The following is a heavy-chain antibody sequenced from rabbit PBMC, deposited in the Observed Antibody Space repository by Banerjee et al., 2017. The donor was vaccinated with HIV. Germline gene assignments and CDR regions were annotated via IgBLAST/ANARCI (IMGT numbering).Heavy chain of an antibody. Sequence: QEQLEESGGDLVKPEGSLTLTCTASGFSFSSSYWICWVRQAPGKGLEWIACIYAGSSGSTLYASWAKGRFTISKTSSTTVTLQMTSLTAADTASYFCAGDGSESSGVAFDLWGPGTLVTVS. J-gene: IGHJ2*01. CDR2: IYAGSSGST. CDR3: AGDGSESSGVAFDL. V-gene: IGHV1S45*01. D-gene: IGHD1-1*01. CDR1: GFSFSSSYW.